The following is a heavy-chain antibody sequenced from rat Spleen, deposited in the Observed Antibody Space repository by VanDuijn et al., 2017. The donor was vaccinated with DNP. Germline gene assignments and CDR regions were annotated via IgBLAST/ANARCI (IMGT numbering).Heavy chain of an antibody. CDR2: LSTGGDKS. CDR1: GFTFSTFP. Sequence: EVQLVESGGGLVQPGGSMTLSCAASGFTFSTFPMAWVRQAPAKGLEWVASLSTGGDKSAYRDSVKGRFIIFRDDAKNTQYLQMDSLRSEDTATYYCARHEDYSSYVYGFAYWGQGTLVTVSS. J-gene: IGHJ3*01. V-gene: IGHV5S13*01. CDR3: ARHEDYSSYVYGFAY. D-gene: IGHD1-2*01.